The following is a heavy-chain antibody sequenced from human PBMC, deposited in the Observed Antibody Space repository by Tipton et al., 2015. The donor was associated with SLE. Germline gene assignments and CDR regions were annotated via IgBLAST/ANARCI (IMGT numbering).Heavy chain of an antibody. V-gene: IGHV4-59*01. J-gene: IGHJ5*02. CDR3: ARGSPFMEWERNWFDP. CDR2: IYYSGST. Sequence: TLSLTCTVSGGSISSYYWSWIRQPPGKGLEWIGYIYYSGSTNYNPSLKSRVTISADTSKNQFSLKVNSVTAADTAVYYCARGSPFMEWERNWFDPWGQGTLVTVSS. D-gene: IGHD3-3*01. CDR1: GGSISSYY.